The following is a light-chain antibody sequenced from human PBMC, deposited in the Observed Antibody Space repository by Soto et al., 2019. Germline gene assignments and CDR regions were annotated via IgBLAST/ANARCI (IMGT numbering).Light chain of an antibody. CDR3: QQYGSSGT. CDR2: GAS. CDR1: QSVSNNY. Sequence: EIVLTPSPCTLSLSPGERATLSCRASQSVSNNYLARYQQKPGQAPRLLIYGASNRATGIPDRFSGSGSGTDFTLTISRLEPEDFAVYYCQQYGSSGTFGQGTKVDIK. V-gene: IGKV3-20*01. J-gene: IGKJ1*01.